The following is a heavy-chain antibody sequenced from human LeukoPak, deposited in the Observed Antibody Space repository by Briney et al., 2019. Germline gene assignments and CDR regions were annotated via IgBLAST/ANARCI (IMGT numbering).Heavy chain of an antibody. Sequence: ASVKVSRKASGYTFTSYAMNWVRQAPGQGREWMGWINPNSGGTNYAQKFQGRVTMTRDTSISTAYMELRRLRSDDTAVYYCARGFFPYYYCSGRPHYYYYYMDVWGKGTTVTISS. J-gene: IGHJ6*03. CDR3: ARGFFPYYYCSGRPHYYYYYMDV. CDR1: GYTFTSYA. V-gene: IGHV1-2*02. D-gene: IGHD3-10*01. CDR2: INPNSGGT.